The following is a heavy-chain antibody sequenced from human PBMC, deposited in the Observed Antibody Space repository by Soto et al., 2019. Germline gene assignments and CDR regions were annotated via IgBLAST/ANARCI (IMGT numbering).Heavy chain of an antibody. J-gene: IGHJ1*01. D-gene: IGHD3-16*01. CDR1: GYTFTSYY. V-gene: IGHV1-46*01. CDR2: INPSGGST. CDR3: AREARGRWLQYAEYFQH. Sequence: GASVKVSCKASGYTFTSYYMHWVRQAPGQGLEWMGIINPSGGSTSYAQKFQGRVTMTRDTSTSTVYMELSSLRSEDTAVYYCAREARGRWLQYAEYFQHWGQGTLVTVSS.